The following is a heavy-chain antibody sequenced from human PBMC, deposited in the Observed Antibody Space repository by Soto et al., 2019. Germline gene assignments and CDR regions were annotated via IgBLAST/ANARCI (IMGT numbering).Heavy chain of an antibody. D-gene: IGHD6-19*01. CDR2: ISIGGDST. Sequence: EVQLLESGGDLIQPGGSLRLSCAASGFTFSTYAMSWVRQAPGKGLEWVSAISIGGDSTYYAASVKGRFTISRDDSKGTLYLQMNSLRVEDTATYYCAKAAPYTSGWSDFDNWGQGTLVTVSS. CDR3: AKAAPYTSGWSDFDN. J-gene: IGHJ4*02. V-gene: IGHV3-23*01. CDR1: GFTFSTYA.